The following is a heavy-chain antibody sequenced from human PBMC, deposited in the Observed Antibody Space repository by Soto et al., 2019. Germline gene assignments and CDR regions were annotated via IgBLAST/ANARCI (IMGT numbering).Heavy chain of an antibody. Sequence: QVQLVQSGAEVKKPGSSVKVSCKDSGGTFSSYAISWVRQAPGQGLEWMGGIIPIFGTANYAQKFQGRVTITADESTSTAYMELSSLRSEDTAVYYCARDPNCSSTSCYPLIYYYGMDVWGQGTTVTVSS. CDR3: ARDPNCSSTSCYPLIYYYGMDV. V-gene: IGHV1-69*01. CDR2: IIPIFGTA. D-gene: IGHD2-2*01. CDR1: GGTFSSYA. J-gene: IGHJ6*02.